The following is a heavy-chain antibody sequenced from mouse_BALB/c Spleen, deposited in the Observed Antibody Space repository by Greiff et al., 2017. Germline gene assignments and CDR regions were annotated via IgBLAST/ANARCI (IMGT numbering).Heavy chain of an antibody. V-gene: IGHV5-17*02. CDR2: ISSGSSTI. Sequence: EVQRVESGGGLVQPGGSRKLSCAASGFTFSSFGMHWVRQAPEKGLEWVAYISSGSSTIYYADTVKGRFTISRDNPKNTLFLQMTSLRSEDTAMYYCARPYSYAMDDWGQGTSVTVSS. D-gene: IGHD2-10*01. J-gene: IGHJ4*01. CDR3: ARPYSYAMDD. CDR1: GFTFSSFG.